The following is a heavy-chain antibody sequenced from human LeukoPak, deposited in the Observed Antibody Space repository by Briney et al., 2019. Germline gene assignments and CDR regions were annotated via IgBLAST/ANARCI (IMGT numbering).Heavy chain of an antibody. V-gene: IGHV3-33*01. J-gene: IGHJ4*02. CDR3: ARARSNWYGDC. Sequence: GGSLRLSCAASGFTFSSYGMHWVRQAPGKGLEWVAVIWYDGSNKYYADSVKGRFTISRDNSKNTLYLQMNSLRAEDTAVYYCARARSNWYGDCWGQGTLVTVSS. CDR1: GFTFSSYG. D-gene: IGHD6-13*01. CDR2: IWYDGSNK.